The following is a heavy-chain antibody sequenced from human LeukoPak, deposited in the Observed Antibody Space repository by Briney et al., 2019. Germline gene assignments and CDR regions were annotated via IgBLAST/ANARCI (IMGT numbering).Heavy chain of an antibody. CDR2: ISTHSGKT. CDR3: ARGGASSGYDY. J-gene: IGHJ4*02. D-gene: IGHD5-12*01. Sequence: ASVKVSCKASGYTFSSYAISWVRQAPGQGLEWVGWISTHSGKTNYAHKVQGRVTMTTDTSTSTAYMELRSLTSDDTAIYYCARGGASSGYDYWGQGTLVTVSS. V-gene: IGHV1-18*01. CDR1: GYTFSSYA.